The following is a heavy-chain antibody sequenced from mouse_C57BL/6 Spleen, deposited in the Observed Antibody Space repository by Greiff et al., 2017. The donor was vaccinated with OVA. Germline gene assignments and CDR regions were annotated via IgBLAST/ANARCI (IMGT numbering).Heavy chain of an antibody. D-gene: IGHD4-1*01. V-gene: IGHV2-2*01. Sequence: QVQLKESGPGLVQPSQSLSITCTVSGFSLTSYGVHWVRQSPGKGLEWLGVLWSGGSTDYNAAFISRLSISKDNSKSQVFFKMNSLQADDTAIYYCARKGRTGLHYAMDYWGQGTSVTVSS. CDR2: LWSGGST. CDR1: GFSLTSYG. J-gene: IGHJ4*01. CDR3: ARKGRTGLHYAMDY.